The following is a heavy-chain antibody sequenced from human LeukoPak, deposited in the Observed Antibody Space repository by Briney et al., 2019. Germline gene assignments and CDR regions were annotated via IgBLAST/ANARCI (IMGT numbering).Heavy chain of an antibody. Sequence: SVKVSCKASGGSFNIYAINWVRQAPGQGLEWVGRIIPIIEIANYAQKFQGRVTISADKSTSTAYMELSSLRSEDTAIYYCAISIRPSDFWLDPWGQGTLVTVSS. CDR1: GGSFNIYA. J-gene: IGHJ5*02. CDR2: IIPIIEIA. D-gene: IGHD2/OR15-2a*01. CDR3: AISIRPSDFWLDP. V-gene: IGHV1-69*04.